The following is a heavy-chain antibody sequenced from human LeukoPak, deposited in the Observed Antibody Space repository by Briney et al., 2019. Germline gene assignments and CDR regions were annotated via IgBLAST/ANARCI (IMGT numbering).Heavy chain of an antibody. J-gene: IGHJ6*02. CDR3: AKAVYCSSTSCYGAPYGMDV. V-gene: IGHV3-43*02. Sequence: GGSLRLSCAASGFTFDDYAMHWVRQAPGKGLEWVSLISGDGGSTYYADSVKGRFTISRDNSKNSLYLQMNSLRTEDTALYYCAKAVYCSSTSCYGAPYGMDVWGQGTTVTVSS. CDR1: GFTFDDYA. CDR2: ISGDGGST. D-gene: IGHD2-2*01.